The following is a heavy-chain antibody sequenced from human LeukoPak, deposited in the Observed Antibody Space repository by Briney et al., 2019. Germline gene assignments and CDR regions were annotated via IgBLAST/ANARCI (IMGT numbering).Heavy chain of an antibody. D-gene: IGHD3-16*01. Sequence: GGSLRLSCAASGFTFSSYGMHWVRQAPGKGLEWVAVISHDGSNKYYADSVKGRFTISRDNSKNTLYLQMNSLRAEDTAVYYCAKDLLRLGPAGAFDIWGQGTMVTVS. J-gene: IGHJ3*02. CDR3: AKDLLRLGPAGAFDI. V-gene: IGHV3-30*18. CDR2: ISHDGSNK. CDR1: GFTFSSYG.